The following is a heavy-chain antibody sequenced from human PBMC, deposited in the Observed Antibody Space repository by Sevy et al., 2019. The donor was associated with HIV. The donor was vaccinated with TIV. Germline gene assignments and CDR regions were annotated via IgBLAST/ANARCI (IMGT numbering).Heavy chain of an antibody. J-gene: IGHJ6*02. V-gene: IGHV4-34*01. CDR1: GESFSSYY. Sequence: SETLSLTCAVYGESFSSYYWSWIRQSPGKGLEWIGEINHSVTTNYHPSLKSRVSISADTSKNQFSLKLTSVTAADTGVYYCAVRRRVVIPGVVRRRDQFFFYGMAVWGQGTTVTVSS. D-gene: IGHD2-2*01. CDR2: INHSVTT. CDR3: AVRRRVVIPGVVRRRDQFFFYGMAV.